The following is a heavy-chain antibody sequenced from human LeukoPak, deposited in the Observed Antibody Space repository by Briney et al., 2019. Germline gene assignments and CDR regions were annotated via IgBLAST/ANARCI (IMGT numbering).Heavy chain of an antibody. Sequence: ASVKVSCKASGYIFTGYYMHWVRQAPGQGLEWMGWINPNSGGTNYAQKFQGRVTITRDTSISTAYMELSRLRSDDTAVYYCARANDFWSGYYFGYWGQGTLVTVSS. J-gene: IGHJ4*02. CDR2: INPNSGGT. CDR1: GYIFTGYY. V-gene: IGHV1-2*02. CDR3: ARANDFWSGYYFGY. D-gene: IGHD3-3*01.